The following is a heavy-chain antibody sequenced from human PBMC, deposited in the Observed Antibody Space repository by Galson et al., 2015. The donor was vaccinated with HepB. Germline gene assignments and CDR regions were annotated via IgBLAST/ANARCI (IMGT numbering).Heavy chain of an antibody. Sequence: SLRLSCAASGFTFDDYAMHWVRQAPGKGLEWVSGISWNSGSIGYADSVKGRFTISRDNAKNSLYLQMNSLRAEDTALYYCAKAGRFLDGVDYWGQGTLVTVSS. V-gene: IGHV3-9*01. CDR1: GFTFDDYA. J-gene: IGHJ4*02. D-gene: IGHD3-3*01. CDR2: ISWNSGSI. CDR3: AKAGRFLDGVDY.